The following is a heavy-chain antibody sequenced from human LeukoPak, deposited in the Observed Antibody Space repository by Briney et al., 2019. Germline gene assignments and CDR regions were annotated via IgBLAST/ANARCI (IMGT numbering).Heavy chain of an antibody. V-gene: IGHV3-20*04. J-gene: IGHJ4*02. D-gene: IGHD6-13*01. CDR3: ARVGGSSWYLDY. CDR1: GFTFDDYG. CDR2: INWDGGST. Sequence: GGSLRLSCAASGFTFDDYGMSWVRQAPGKGLEWVSGINWDGGSTVYADSVKGRFPISRDNAKNSLYLQMNSLRAEDTALYYCARVGGSSWYLDYWGQGTLVTVSS.